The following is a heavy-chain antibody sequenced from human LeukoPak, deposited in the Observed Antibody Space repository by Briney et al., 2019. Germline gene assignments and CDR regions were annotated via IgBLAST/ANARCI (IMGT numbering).Heavy chain of an antibody. CDR2: ISSGSTYI. CDR1: GLTFSSYS. Sequence: GGSLRLSCAASGLTFSSYSMNWVRQAPGKGLEWVSSISSGSTYIYYADSVKGRFTISRDNAKNPLYLQMNSLRAEDMAVYYCARASDYGDYFSGMDVWGQGTTVTVSS. CDR3: ARASDYGDYFSGMDV. D-gene: IGHD4-17*01. J-gene: IGHJ6*02. V-gene: IGHV3-21*01.